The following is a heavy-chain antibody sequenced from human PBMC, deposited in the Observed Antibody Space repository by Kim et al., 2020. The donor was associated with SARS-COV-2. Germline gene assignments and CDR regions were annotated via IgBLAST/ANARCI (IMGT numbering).Heavy chain of an antibody. Sequence: GGSLRLSCAASGFTFSSYSMNWVRQAPGKGLEWVSSISSSSSYIYYADSVKGRFTISRDNAKNSLYLQMNSLRAEDTAVYYCARGLGAVRGVITNNDYWGQGTLVTVSS. CDR1: GFTFSSYS. CDR3: ARGLGAVRGVITNNDY. CDR2: ISSSSSYI. V-gene: IGHV3-21*01. J-gene: IGHJ4*02. D-gene: IGHD3-10*01.